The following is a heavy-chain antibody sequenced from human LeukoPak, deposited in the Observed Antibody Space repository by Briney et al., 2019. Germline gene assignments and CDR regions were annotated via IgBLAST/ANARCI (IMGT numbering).Heavy chain of an antibody. V-gene: IGHV3-21*01. J-gene: IGHJ4*02. CDR1: GFTFSSYS. D-gene: IGHD2-21*02. Sequence: PGGSLRLSCAASGFTFSSYSMNWVRQAPGKGLEWVSSISSSSSYIYYADSEKGRFTISRDNAKNSLYLQMNSLRAEDTAVYYCARDQSDCGGDCYFREYYFDYWGQGTLVTVSS. CDR2: ISSSSSYI. CDR3: ARDQSDCGGDCYFREYYFDY.